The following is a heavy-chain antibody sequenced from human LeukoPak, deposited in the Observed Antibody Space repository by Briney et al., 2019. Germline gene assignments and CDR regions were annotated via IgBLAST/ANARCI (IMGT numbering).Heavy chain of an antibody. V-gene: IGHV4-34*01. Sequence: SETLSLTCAVYGGSFSGYYWSWIRQPPGKGLEWIGETNHSGSTNYNPSLKSRVTISVDTSKNQFSLKLSSVTAADTAVYYCARGPYYYDSSGYYRYFDYWGQGTLVTVSS. CDR2: TNHSGST. J-gene: IGHJ4*02. CDR3: ARGPYYYDSSGYYRYFDY. D-gene: IGHD3-22*01. CDR1: GGSFSGYY.